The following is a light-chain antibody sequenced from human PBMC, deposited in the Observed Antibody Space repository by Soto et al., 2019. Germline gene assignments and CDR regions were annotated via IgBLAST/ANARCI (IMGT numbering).Light chain of an antibody. CDR3: SSYTSATTYV. V-gene: IGLV2-14*01. J-gene: IGLJ1*01. CDR2: DVS. Sequence: QSALTQPASVSGSPGQSITISCTGTSSDVGAYNYASWYQQYPGEAPKVIIYDVSHRPAGVSNRFSGSKSGNTASLTISGLQTQDEADYYCSSYTSATTYVFGTVTKVTVL. CDR1: SSDVGAYNY.